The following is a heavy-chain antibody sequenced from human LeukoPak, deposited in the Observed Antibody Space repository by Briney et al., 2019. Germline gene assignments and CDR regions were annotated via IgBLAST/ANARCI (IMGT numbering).Heavy chain of an antibody. CDR2: ISYDGSNK. CDR3: AKDRGSYVANAFDI. V-gene: IGHV3-30*04. D-gene: IGHD1-26*01. Sequence: GGSLRLSCAASGFTFSSYAMHWVRQAPGKGLEWVAVISYDGSNKYYADSVKGRFTISRDNAKNSLYLQMNSLRAEDTALYYCAKDRGSYVANAFDIWGQGTMVTVSS. J-gene: IGHJ3*02. CDR1: GFTFSSYA.